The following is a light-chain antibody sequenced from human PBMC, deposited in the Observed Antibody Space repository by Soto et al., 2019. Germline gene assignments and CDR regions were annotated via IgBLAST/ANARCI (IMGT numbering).Light chain of an antibody. J-gene: IGKJ5*01. V-gene: IGKV3-20*01. Sequence: DIVLTQSPGTLSLSPGERATLSCRASQTVNSDYLTWYQQKPGQAPRLLIYAASSGATGIPDRFSGSGSETDFTLTINRLEPEDFAVYYCQYYGNSRITFGQGTRLENK. CDR1: QTVNSDY. CDR2: AAS. CDR3: QYYGNSRIT.